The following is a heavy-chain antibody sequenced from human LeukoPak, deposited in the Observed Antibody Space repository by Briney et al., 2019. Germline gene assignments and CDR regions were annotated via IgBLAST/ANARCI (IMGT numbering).Heavy chain of an antibody. V-gene: IGHV3-21*01. CDR2: ISSSSSFI. J-gene: IGHJ4*02. D-gene: IGHD2-15*01. CDR1: GFTFSTYS. CDR3: TRVVADYFDY. Sequence: PGGSLRLSCAASGFTFSTYSVNWVCQAPGKGLEWVSAISSSSSFIYYADSAKGRFTISRDNAKNSVDLQMNSLRAEDTAIYYCTRVVADYFDYWGQGTLVTVSS.